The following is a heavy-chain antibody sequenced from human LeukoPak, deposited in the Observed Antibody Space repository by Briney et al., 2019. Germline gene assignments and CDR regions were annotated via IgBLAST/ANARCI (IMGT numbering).Heavy chain of an antibody. V-gene: IGHV1-2*04. J-gene: IGHJ4*02. D-gene: IGHD6-6*01. CDR2: ISPNSGGT. CDR1: GYAFTGYD. Sequence: GASVKVSCKASGYAFTGYDLHWVRQAPGQGLEWMGWISPNSGGTNYAQKFQGWVTMTRDTSISTAYMEMSRLRPDDTAVYYCASFDSSSAFDYWGQGTLVTVSS. CDR3: ASFDSSSAFDY.